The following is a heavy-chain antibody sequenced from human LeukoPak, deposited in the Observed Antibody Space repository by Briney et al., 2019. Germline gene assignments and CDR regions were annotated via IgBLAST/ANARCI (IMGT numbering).Heavy chain of an antibody. CDR1: GGSISSSNW. J-gene: IGHJ4*02. Sequence: SGTLSLTCAVSGGSISSSNWWSWVRQPPGKGLEWIGSIYHSGSTYYNPSLKSRVTISVDTSKNQFSLKLSSVTAADTAVYYCASSSIAAAGDYWGQGTLVTVSS. D-gene: IGHD6-13*01. CDR3: ASSSIAAAGDY. CDR2: IYHSGST. V-gene: IGHV4-4*02.